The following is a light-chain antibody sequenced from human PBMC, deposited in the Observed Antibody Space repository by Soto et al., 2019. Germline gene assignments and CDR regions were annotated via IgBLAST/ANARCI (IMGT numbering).Light chain of an antibody. CDR2: AAS. CDR3: QHCYTSPFT. Sequence: DIQMTQSPSSLSASVGDRITITCRASQSISRYLNWYQQKPGKPPNLLIYAASNLQSGVPSRFSGSGSGTDFTLTISSLQPEDFATYHCQHCYTSPFTFGPGTKVDIK. V-gene: IGKV1-39*01. CDR1: QSISRY. J-gene: IGKJ3*01.